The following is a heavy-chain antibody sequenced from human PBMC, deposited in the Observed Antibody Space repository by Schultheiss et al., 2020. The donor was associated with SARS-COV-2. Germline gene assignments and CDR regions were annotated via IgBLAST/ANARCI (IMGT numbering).Heavy chain of an antibody. V-gene: IGHV4-59*01. CDR2: IYYSGST. CDR3: ARGTWIVATGAGYYYGMDV. J-gene: IGHJ6*01. D-gene: IGHD5-12*01. CDR1: GGSISSYY. Sequence: SETLSLTCTVSGGSISSYYWSWIRQHPGKGLEWIGYIYYSGSTYYNPSLKSRVTISVDTSNNQFSLNLSSMTAADTAVYYCARGTWIVATGAGYYYGMDVWGQGTTVTVSS.